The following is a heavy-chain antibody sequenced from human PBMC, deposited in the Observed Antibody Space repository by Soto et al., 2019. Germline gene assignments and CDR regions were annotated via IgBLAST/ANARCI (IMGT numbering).Heavy chain of an antibody. CDR3: ARHSYRKADYYYYGMDV. Sequence: LGESLKISCKGSGYSFTSYWIGWVRQMPGKGLEWMGIIYPGDSDTRYSPSFQGQVTISADKSISTAYLQWSSLKASDTAMYYCARHSYRKADYYYYGMDVWGQGTTVTVSS. CDR1: GYSFTSYW. D-gene: IGHD3-10*01. CDR2: IYPGDSDT. J-gene: IGHJ6*02. V-gene: IGHV5-51*01.